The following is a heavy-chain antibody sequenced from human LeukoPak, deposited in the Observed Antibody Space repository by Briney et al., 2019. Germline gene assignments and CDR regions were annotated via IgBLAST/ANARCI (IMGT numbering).Heavy chain of an antibody. CDR2: IKSKTNGGTT. CDR3: TTAPSGVDV. CDR1: GLTFSNAW. V-gene: IGHV3-15*01. J-gene: IGHJ6*02. Sequence: GGSLRPSCAASGLTFSNAWMSWVREAPGKGLEWVGRIKSKTNGGTTDYAAPAGGRFTISRDDSKSTRYLQMNGLKTEDTAIYYCTTAPSGVDVWGQGTTVTVSS.